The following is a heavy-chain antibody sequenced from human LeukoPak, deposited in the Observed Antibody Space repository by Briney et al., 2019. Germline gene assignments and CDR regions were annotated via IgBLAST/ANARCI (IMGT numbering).Heavy chain of an antibody. J-gene: IGHJ4*02. CDR3: ARDGAAADFDY. CDR1: GFTFSSYS. CDR2: ISSSSSYI. V-gene: IGHV3-21*01. Sequence: GGPLRLSCAASGFTFSSYSMNWVRQAPGKGLEWVSSISSSSSYIYYADSVKGRFTISRDNAKNSLYLQMNSLRAEDTAVYYCARDGAAADFDYWGQGTLVTVSS. D-gene: IGHD6-13*01.